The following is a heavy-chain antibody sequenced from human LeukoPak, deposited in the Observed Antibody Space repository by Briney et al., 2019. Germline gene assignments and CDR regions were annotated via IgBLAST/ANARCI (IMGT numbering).Heavy chain of an antibody. CDR2: IFHSGST. Sequence: SQTLSLTCAVSGGSISSGPYSWSWIRQPPGKGLEWIGYIFHSGSTDYSPSLRSRVTISVDKSKNQFSLKLRSVTAADTAVYFCARDGAAAGLDLWGQGTLVTVSS. CDR1: GGSISSGPYS. D-gene: IGHD6-13*01. CDR3: ARDGAAAGLDL. J-gene: IGHJ5*02. V-gene: IGHV4-30-2*01.